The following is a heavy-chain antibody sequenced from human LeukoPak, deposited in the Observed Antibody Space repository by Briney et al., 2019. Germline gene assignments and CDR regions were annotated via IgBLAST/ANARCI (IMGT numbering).Heavy chain of an antibody. Sequence: SETLSLTCTVSGGSISNYYWSWIRQPPGKGLEWIGYIYHSGSTYYNPPLKSRVTISVDTSKNQFSLELSSVTAADTAVYYCARDGANTAMVPGPWGQGTLVTVSS. J-gene: IGHJ4*02. CDR1: GGSISNYY. CDR3: ARDGANTAMVPGP. V-gene: IGHV4-59*06. D-gene: IGHD5-18*01. CDR2: IYHSGST.